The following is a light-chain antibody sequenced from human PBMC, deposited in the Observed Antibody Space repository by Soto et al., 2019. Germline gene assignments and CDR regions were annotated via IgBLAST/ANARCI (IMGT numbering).Light chain of an antibody. J-gene: IGLJ2*01. CDR2: SND. CDR1: SSNIGRNT. V-gene: IGLV1-44*01. Sequence: QTVVTRPPSASGTPGQRVTIACSGSSSNIGRNTVHWYQQLPGTTPKLLIYSNDQRPSGVPDRFSGSKSGSSASLAISGLQSEDEADYYCAAWDDSLNGVVFGGGTKVTVL. CDR3: AAWDDSLNGVV.